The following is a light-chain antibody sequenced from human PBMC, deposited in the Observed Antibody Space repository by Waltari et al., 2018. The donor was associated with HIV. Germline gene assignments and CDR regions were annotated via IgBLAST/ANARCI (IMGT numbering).Light chain of an antibody. J-gene: IGKJ1*01. CDR3: QHYATSRTWT. CDR2: GAS. CDR1: QSVSSSY. V-gene: IGKV3-20*01. Sequence: EIVLTQSPGTLSLSQGERATLSCRASQSVSSSYLAWYQQKPGQAPRLLIYGASSRATGIPDKFSGSGSGTDFTLTISRLEPEDFAMYYCQHYATSRTWTFGQGTKVEIK.